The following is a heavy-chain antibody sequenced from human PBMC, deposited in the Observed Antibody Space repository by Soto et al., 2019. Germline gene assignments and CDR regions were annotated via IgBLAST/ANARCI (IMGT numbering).Heavy chain of an antibody. CDR2: INQNAGKI. J-gene: IGHJ4*02. D-gene: IGHD6-19*01. CDR1: GFTLSSYW. CDR3: AQIHGYSSGSGNY. Sequence: PGGSLRLSCAASGFTLSSYWMSWVRQAPGRGLEWVANINQNAGKIYYVDSVKGRFTVSRDNAKNSLYLQMNSLSVEDTAVYYCAQIHGYSSGSGNYWGQGTLVTVSS. V-gene: IGHV3-7*05.